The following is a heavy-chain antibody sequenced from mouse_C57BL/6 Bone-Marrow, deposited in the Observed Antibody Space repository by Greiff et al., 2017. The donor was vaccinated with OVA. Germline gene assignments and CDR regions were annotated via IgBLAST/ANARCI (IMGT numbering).Heavy chain of an antibody. CDR1: GYTFTGYW. J-gene: IGHJ3*01. CDR2: ILPGSGST. CDR3: ARSRGYYDYDAVWFAY. Sequence: VQLQESGAELMKPGASVKLSCKATGYTFTGYWIEWVKQRPGHGLEWIGEILPGSGSTNYNEKFKGKATFTADTSSNTAYMQLSSLTTEDSAIYYCARSRGYYDYDAVWFAYWGQGTLVTVSA. V-gene: IGHV1-9*01. D-gene: IGHD2-4*01.